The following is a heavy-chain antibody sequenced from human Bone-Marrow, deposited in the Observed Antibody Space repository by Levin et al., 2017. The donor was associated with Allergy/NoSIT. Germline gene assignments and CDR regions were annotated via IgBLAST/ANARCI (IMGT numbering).Heavy chain of an antibody. Sequence: QSGGSLRLSCAASGFTFSSYWMSWVRHPPGKGLEWVANIKEDGGEKYYVDSVKGRFTISRDNAKESLSLQMTSLRVEDTAVYFCVRGGSSWYIDLWGRGTLVTVSS. CDR1: GFTFSSYW. CDR2: IKEDGGEK. D-gene: IGHD6-13*01. CDR3: VRGGSSWYIDL. J-gene: IGHJ4*02. V-gene: IGHV3-7*01.